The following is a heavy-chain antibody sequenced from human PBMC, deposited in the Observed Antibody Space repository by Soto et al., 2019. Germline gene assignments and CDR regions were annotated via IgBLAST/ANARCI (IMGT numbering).Heavy chain of an antibody. CDR2: INHTGGT. V-gene: IGHV4-34*01. D-gene: IGHD3-3*01. J-gene: IGHJ5*02. CDR1: GGSVNGYY. Sequence: SETLSLTCAVYGGSVNGYYWNWIRQPPGKGLEWIGEINHTGGTHYNSSFKSRVTMSVDTSKNQFSLRLSSVTAADTAIYYCATRITVFGLLIPPFDPWGQGTQVTVSS. CDR3: ATRITVFGLLIPPFDP.